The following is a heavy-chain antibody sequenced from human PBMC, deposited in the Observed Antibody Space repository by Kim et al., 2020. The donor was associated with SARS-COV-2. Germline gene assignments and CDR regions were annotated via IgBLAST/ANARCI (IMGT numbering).Heavy chain of an antibody. Sequence: YVKGRFTISRDNAKNSLYLQMNSLRAEDTAVYYCARDGYGHYYYYGMDVWGQGTTVTVSS. D-gene: IGHD5-12*01. V-gene: IGHV3-48*03. CDR3: ARDGYGHYYYYGMDV. J-gene: IGHJ6*02.